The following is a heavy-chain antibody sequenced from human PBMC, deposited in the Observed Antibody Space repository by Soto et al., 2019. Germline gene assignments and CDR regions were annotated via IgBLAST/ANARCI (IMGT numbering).Heavy chain of an antibody. V-gene: IGHV4-31*03. J-gene: IGHJ4*02. CDR1: GGSISSGGYY. D-gene: IGHD3-22*01. CDR3: ARVGDSSGYYYGHYFDY. Sequence: SETLSLTCTVSGGSISSGGYYWSWIRQHPGKGLEWIGYIYYSGSTYYNPSLKSRVTISVDTSKNQFSLKLNSVTAADTAVYYCARVGDSSGYYYGHYFDYWGQGTLVTVSS. CDR2: IYYSGST.